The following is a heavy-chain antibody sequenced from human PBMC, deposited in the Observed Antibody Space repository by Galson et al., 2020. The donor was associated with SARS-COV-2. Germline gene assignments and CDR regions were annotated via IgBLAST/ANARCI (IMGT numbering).Heavy chain of an antibody. J-gene: IGHJ4*02. V-gene: IGHV3-74*01. CDR1: GFTFSSYW. D-gene: IGHD2-15*01. Sequence: GESLQISCAASGFTFSSYWMHWVRQAPGKGLVWDSRINSDGSSTSYADSVKGRFTISRDNAKNTLYLQMNSLGAEDTAVYYCARVPWGLTPFDYWGQGTLVTVSS. CDR3: ARVPWGLTPFDY. CDR2: INSDGSST.